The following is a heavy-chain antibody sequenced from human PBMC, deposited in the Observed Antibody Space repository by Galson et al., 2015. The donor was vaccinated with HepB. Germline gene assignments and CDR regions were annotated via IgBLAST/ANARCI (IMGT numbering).Heavy chain of an antibody. CDR1: GFTFSSYS. D-gene: IGHD2-15*01. J-gene: IGHJ6*02. CDR2: ISSSSSYI. CDR3: ARDQDIVVVVAATEYYGMDV. Sequence: SLRLSCAASGFTFSSYSMNWVRQAPGKGLEWVSSISSSSSYIYYADSVKGRFTISRDNAKNSLYLQMNSLRAEDTAVYYCARDQDIVVVVAATEYYGMDVWGQGTTVTVSS. V-gene: IGHV3-21*01.